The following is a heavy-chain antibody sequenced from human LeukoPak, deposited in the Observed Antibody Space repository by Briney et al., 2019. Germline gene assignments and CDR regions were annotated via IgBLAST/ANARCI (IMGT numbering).Heavy chain of an antibody. Sequence: GGSLRLSCVASGFTFNSYWMNWVRQAPGKGLERVANIKQDGSEKYYVDSVKGRFTISRDNAKNSLYLQMNSLRAEDTAVYYCAKPITISGATDAFDIWGQGTMVTVSS. CDR1: GFTFNSYW. CDR2: IKQDGSEK. CDR3: AKPITISGATDAFDI. J-gene: IGHJ3*02. D-gene: IGHD3-3*01. V-gene: IGHV3-7*01.